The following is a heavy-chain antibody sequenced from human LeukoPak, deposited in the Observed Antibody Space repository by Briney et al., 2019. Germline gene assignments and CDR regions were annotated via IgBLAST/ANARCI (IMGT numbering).Heavy chain of an antibody. CDR1: GASFSSVFYY. CDR2: IYYSGST. CDR3: ARNYYDSTGYLPGLFDY. V-gene: IGHV4-61*01. D-gene: IGHD3-22*01. Sequence: SETLSLTCTVSGASFSSVFYYWSWVRQPPGRGLEWIVYIYYSGSTNYNPSLKSRVTILVDTSKNQFSLRLSSVTAADTAVYYCARNYYDSTGYLPGLFDYWGQGTLVTVSS. J-gene: IGHJ4*02.